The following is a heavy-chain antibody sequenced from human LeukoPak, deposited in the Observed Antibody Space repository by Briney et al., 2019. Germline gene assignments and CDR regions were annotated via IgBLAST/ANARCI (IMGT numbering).Heavy chain of an antibody. CDR3: AKTYYYDSSGPFDY. Sequence: GGSLRLSCAASGFTFSSYAMHWVRQAPGKGLEWVAVISYDGSNKYYADSVKGRFTISRDNSKNTLYLQMNSLRAEDTAVYYCAKTYYYDSSGPFDYWGQGTLVTVSS. V-gene: IGHV3-30*04. J-gene: IGHJ4*02. CDR2: ISYDGSNK. CDR1: GFTFSSYA. D-gene: IGHD3-22*01.